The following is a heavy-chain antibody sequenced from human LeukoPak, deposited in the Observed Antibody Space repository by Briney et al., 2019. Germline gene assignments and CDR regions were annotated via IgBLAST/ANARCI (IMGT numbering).Heavy chain of an antibody. Sequence: GGSLRLSCAASGFTFSSYNINWVRQAPGKGLEWVSYISSSSNTIYYADSVKGRFTISRDKAKNELSLQMNSLRDEDTAVYYCAREWGFDYWGQGTLVTVSS. CDR1: GFTFSSYN. CDR3: AREWGFDY. V-gene: IGHV3-48*02. J-gene: IGHJ4*02. CDR2: ISSSSNTI. D-gene: IGHD3-16*01.